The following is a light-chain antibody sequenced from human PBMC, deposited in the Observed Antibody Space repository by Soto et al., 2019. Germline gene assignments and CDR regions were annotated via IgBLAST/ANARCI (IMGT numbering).Light chain of an antibody. V-gene: IGKV2-30*01. Sequence: DVVMTQSPLSLPVPLGQPASSSCRSSQSLVYSEGSTSLNWFQQKKGQSPRRLIYQVSNRDSGVPDRSRGSRSGTEFTLTISRLQPDDFETYYCQQYTSYPWTFGQGTKVDIK. CDR1: QSLVYSEGSTS. CDR3: QQYTSYPWT. J-gene: IGKJ1*01. CDR2: QVS.